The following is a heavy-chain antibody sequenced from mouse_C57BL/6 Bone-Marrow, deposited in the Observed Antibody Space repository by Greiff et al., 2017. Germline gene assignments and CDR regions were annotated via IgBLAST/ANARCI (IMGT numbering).Heavy chain of an antibody. V-gene: IGHV1-64*01. CDR3: ARLGDGYGCAY. CDR2: IHPTSGST. D-gene: IGHD2-2*01. J-gene: IGHJ3*01. Sequence: QVQLQQPGAELVKPGASVKLSCKASGYTFTSYWMHWVKQRPGQGLEWIGMIHPTSGSTNYNEKFKSKATLTVDKSSSTAYMQLSSLTSEDSAVYYCARLGDGYGCAYWGQGTLVTGSA. CDR1: GYTFTSYW.